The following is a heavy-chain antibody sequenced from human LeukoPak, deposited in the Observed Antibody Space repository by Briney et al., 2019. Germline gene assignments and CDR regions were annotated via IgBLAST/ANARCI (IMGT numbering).Heavy chain of an antibody. J-gene: IGHJ3*02. CDR2: ISSSSSYI. Sequence: PGGSLRLSCAASGFTFSSYSMNWVRQAPGKGLEWVSSISSSSSYIYYADSVKGRFTISRDNAKNSLYLQMNSLRAEDTAVYYCARGSANLCFYCSGGNSDPADAFDIWGQGTMVTVSS. CDR1: GFTFSSYS. V-gene: IGHV3-21*01. CDR3: ARGSANLCFYCSGGNSDPADAFDI. D-gene: IGHD2-15*01.